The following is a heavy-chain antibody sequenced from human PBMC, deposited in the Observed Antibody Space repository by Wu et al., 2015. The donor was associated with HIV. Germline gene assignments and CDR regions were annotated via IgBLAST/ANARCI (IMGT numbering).Heavy chain of an antibody. J-gene: IGHJ4*02. CDR2: VYVGDGET. CDR1: GDTFSDRY. Sequence: EVQVVQSGAEVKNPGSTVKISCKVSGDTFSDRYIHWVQQAPGKGLEWMGLVYVGDGETKYAAKFQGRVTIAADKSRDTAYMELSRLTSDDTAVYYCARAHQLXPYFDYWGQGTLVTVSS. V-gene: IGHV1-69-2*01. D-gene: IGHD2-2*01. CDR3: ARAHQLXPYFDY.